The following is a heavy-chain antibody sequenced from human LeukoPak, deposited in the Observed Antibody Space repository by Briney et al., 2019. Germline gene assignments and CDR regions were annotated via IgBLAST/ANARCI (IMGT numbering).Heavy chain of an antibody. CDR1: GFTVSSYA. CDR3: ARVIKEWELLEGSDY. CDR2: ISYDGSNK. D-gene: IGHD1-26*01. J-gene: IGHJ4*02. V-gene: IGHV3-30-3*01. Sequence: GGSLRFSCAASGFTVSSYAMHWVRQAPGKGLEWVAVISYDGSNKYYADSVKGRFTISGDNSKNTLYLQMNSLRAEDTAVYYCARVIKEWELLEGSDYWGQGTLVTVSS.